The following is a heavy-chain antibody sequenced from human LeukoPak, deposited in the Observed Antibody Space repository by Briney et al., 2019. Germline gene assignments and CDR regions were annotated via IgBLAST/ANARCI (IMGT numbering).Heavy chain of an antibody. CDR3: ARNLQWLGEGFDY. CDR1: GGSISSHY. CDR2: IYYSGST. J-gene: IGHJ4*02. D-gene: IGHD6-19*01. V-gene: IGHV4-59*11. Sequence: PSETLSLTCTVSGGSISSHYWSWIRQPPGKGLEWIGYIYYSGSTNYNPSLKSRVTISVDTSKNQFSLQLNSVTPEDTAVYYCARNLQWLGEGFDYWGQGTLVTVSS.